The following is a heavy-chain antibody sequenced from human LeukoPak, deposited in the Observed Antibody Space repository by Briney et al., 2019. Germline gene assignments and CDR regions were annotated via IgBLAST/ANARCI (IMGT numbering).Heavy chain of an antibody. V-gene: IGHV3-30-3*01. Sequence: GGSLRLSCAASGFTFSSYAMHWVRQAPGKGLEWVAVISYDGSNKYYADSVKGRFTISRGNSKNTLYLQMNSLRAEDTAVYYCARGPDGSPNFDYWGQGTLVTVSS. CDR1: GFTFSSYA. J-gene: IGHJ4*02. CDR2: ISYDGSNK. CDR3: ARGPDGSPNFDY. D-gene: IGHD6-25*01.